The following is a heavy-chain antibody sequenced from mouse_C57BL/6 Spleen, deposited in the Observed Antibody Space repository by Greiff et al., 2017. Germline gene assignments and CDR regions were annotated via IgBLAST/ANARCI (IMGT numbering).Heavy chain of an antibody. V-gene: IGHV14-4*01. Sequence: VQLKESGAELVRPGASVKLSCTASGFNIKDDYMHWVKQRPEQGLEWIGWIDPENGDTEYASKFQGKATITADTSSNTAYLQLSSLTSEDTAVYYCTINWDRDYWGQGTTLTVSS. J-gene: IGHJ2*01. CDR2: IDPENGDT. D-gene: IGHD4-1*01. CDR1: GFNIKDDY. CDR3: TINWDRDY.